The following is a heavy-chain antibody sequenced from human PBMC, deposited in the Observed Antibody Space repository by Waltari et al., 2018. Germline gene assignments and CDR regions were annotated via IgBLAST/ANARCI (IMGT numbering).Heavy chain of an antibody. J-gene: IGHJ4*02. CDR3: ARDQLLLQGPDY. CDR1: GGSFSGYY. CDR2: INHSGST. D-gene: IGHD2-2*01. V-gene: IGHV4-34*01. Sequence: QVQLQQWGAGLLKTSETLSLTCAVYGGSFSGYYWSWIRQPPGKGLEWIGEINHSGSTNYNPSLKSRVTISVDTSKNQFSLKLSSVTAADTAVYYCARDQLLLQGPDYWGQGTLVTVSS.